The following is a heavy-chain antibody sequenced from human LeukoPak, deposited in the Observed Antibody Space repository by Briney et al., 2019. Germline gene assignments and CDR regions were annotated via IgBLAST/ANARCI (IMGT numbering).Heavy chain of an antibody. D-gene: IGHD6-13*01. V-gene: IGHV1-69*13. J-gene: IGHJ4*02. CDR1: GGTFSSYA. CDR3: AKTRPPYLGMYIAARGLDY. Sequence: SVKVSCKASGGTFSSYAISWVRQAPGQGLEWMGGIIPIFGTANYAQKFQGRVTITADESTSTAYMELSSLRSEDTAVYYCAKTRPPYLGMYIAARGLDYWGQGTLVTVSS. CDR2: IIPIFGTA.